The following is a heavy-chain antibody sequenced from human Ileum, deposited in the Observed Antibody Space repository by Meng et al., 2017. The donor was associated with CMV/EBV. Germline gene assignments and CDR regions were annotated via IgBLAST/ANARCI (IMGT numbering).Heavy chain of an antibody. J-gene: IGHJ4*02. CDR1: GDSISSGDYF. Sequence: LQVQGAGPGLVKPSETLSLTCTVSGDSISSGDYFWGWIRQPPKGLEWVASITYSGTTYYNPSLKSRVTMSVDTSKNQFSLKLNSVTAADTAVYYCVRASITMIDYWGQGTLVTVSS. CDR2: ITYSGTT. CDR3: VRASITMIDY. V-gene: IGHV4-39*07. D-gene: IGHD3-22*01.